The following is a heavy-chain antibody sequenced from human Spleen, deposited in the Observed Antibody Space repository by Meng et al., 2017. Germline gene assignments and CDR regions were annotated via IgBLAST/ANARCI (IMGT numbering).Heavy chain of an antibody. Sequence: VTVQEWGPGLVRPSGTLSLTCAVSCGYISSSNWWSCVRNPPGKELVWIGEIFHSGGTKYNPSFKSRVTISLEKSKNKVSLKLTSLTAAETAIYYCARVAGRLSPSWLDPWGQGTLVTVSS. CDR2: IFHSGGT. CDR3: ARVAGRLSPSWLDP. CDR1: CGYISSSNW. D-gene: IGHD2-8*01. J-gene: IGHJ5*02. V-gene: IGHV4-4*02.